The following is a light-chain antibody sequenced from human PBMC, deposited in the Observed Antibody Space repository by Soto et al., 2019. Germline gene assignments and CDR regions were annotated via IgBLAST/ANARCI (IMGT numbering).Light chain of an antibody. CDR3: QHYNSYSEA. CDR1: QTISSW. CDR2: KAS. V-gene: IGKV1-5*03. Sequence: DIQMTQSPSTLSASVGDIVTITRLASQTISSWLAWYQQKPGKAPKLLIYKASTLKSGVPSRFSGSGSGTEFTLTISSLQPDDFATYYCQHYNSYSEAFGQGTKVDI. J-gene: IGKJ1*01.